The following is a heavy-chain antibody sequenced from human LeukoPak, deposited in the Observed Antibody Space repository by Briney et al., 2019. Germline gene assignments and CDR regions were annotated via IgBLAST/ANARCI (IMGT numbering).Heavy chain of an antibody. CDR1: GITLSSYG. Sequence: GGTLRLSYAASGITLSSYGMSWVRQAPGKGLEWVSTISDSGGSTYYADSVKGRFTISRDNSKNTLYLQMNSLRAEDTAVYYCAKLGQQLAYAFDYWGQGTLVIVSS. CDR3: AKLGQQLAYAFDY. D-gene: IGHD6-13*01. J-gene: IGHJ4*02. CDR2: ISDSGGST. V-gene: IGHV3-23*01.